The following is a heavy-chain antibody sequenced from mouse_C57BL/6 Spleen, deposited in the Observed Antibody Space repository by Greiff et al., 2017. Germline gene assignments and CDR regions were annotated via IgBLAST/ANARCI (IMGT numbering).Heavy chain of an antibody. J-gene: IGHJ2*01. Sequence: VQLQQSGAELVKPGASVKISCIASGYAFSSYWMNWVKQRPGKGLAWIGQISPGDGDTTYNGTFTGKATLTAYKSSSTAYMQLSSLTSEDSAVYFCARKEDYYGSSYNDWGKGTTLTVSS. CDR1: GYAFSSYW. D-gene: IGHD1-1*01. CDR3: ARKEDYYGSSYND. V-gene: IGHV1-80*01. CDR2: ISPGDGDT.